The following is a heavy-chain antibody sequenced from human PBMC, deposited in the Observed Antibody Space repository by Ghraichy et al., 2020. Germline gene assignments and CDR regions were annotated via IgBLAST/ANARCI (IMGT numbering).Heavy chain of an antibody. V-gene: IGHV2-5*01. CDR2: IYWNDDK. CDR3: AHVLVGASFGYYYGMDV. D-gene: IGHD1-26*01. Sequence: SGPTLVKPTQTLTLTCTFSGFSLSTSGVGVGWIRQPSGKALEWLALIYWNDDKRYSPSLKSRLTITKDTSKNQVVLTMTNMDPVDTATYYCAHVLVGASFGYYYGMDVWGQGTTVTVSS. J-gene: IGHJ6*02. CDR1: GFSLSTSGVG.